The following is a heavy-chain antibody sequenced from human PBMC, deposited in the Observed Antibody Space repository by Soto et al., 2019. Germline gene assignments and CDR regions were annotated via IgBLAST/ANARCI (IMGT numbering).Heavy chain of an antibody. J-gene: IGHJ6*02. Sequence: VKVSCKASGGTFSSYAISWVRQAPGQGLEWMGGIIPIFGTANYAQKFQGRVTITADKSTSTAYMELSSLRSEDTAVYYCARVLVVVVAATHYYYGMDVWGQGSTVTVSS. CDR1: GGTFSSYA. CDR2: IIPIFGTA. CDR3: ARVLVVVVAATHYYYGMDV. V-gene: IGHV1-69*13. D-gene: IGHD2-15*01.